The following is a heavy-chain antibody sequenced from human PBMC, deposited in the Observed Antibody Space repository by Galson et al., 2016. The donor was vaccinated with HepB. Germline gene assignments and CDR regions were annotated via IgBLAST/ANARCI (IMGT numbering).Heavy chain of an antibody. J-gene: IGHJ4*02. CDR2: ISSGSSYI. V-gene: IGHV3-21*04. CDR3: TKGRVTGHFNVDY. CDR1: GFTFRTYN. Sequence: SLRLSCAASGFTFRTYNMNWVRQAPGKGLEWVSSISSGSSYIYNADSVKGRFTISRDNSENTLSLQMHSLRIEDTAIYYCTKGRVTGHFNVDYWGQGTLVTVSS. D-gene: IGHD3-9*01.